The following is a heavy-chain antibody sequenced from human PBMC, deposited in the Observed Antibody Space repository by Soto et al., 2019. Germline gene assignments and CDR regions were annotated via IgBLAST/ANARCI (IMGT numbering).Heavy chain of an antibody. CDR3: ANISSGYDWGMIGY. V-gene: IGHV3-23*01. J-gene: IGHJ4*02. CDR2: ICGSGGST. CDR1: GFTFRSYA. Sequence: EVQLLEAGGCLVQPGGCRRLDCAASGFTFRSYAMSWVLDAPGTGQEGGAAICGSGGSTYHADSGKGKFTISRDNSKNTLYLQMNSLRAEDTAVYYCANISSGYDWGMIGYWGQGTLVTVSS. D-gene: IGHD5-12*01.